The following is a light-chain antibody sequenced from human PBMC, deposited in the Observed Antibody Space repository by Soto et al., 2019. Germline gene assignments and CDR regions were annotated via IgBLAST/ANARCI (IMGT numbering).Light chain of an antibody. Sequence: LTQPASVSGSPGQSITISCTGTSSDVGGYNYVSWYQQHPGKAPKLMIYDVSNRPSGVSNRFSGSKSGNTASLTISGLQAEDEADYYCSSYTSSSVVFGGGTQLTVL. V-gene: IGLV2-14*01. CDR3: SSYTSSSVV. CDR2: DVS. J-gene: IGLJ2*01. CDR1: SSDVGGYNY.